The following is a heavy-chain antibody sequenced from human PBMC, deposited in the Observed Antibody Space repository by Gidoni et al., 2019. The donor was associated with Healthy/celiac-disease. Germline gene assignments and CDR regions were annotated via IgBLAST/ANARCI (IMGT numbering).Heavy chain of an antibody. CDR3: ARDHGSGSSSWYDYYYYYYGMDV. J-gene: IGHJ6*02. Sequence: QVQLVQSGAEVKKPGASVKVSCKASGYTFTSYGISWVRQAPGQGLEWMGWISAYNGNTNYAQKLQGRVTMTTDTSTSTAYMELRSLRSDDTAVYYCARDHGSGSSSWYDYYYYYYGMDVWGQGTTVTVSS. D-gene: IGHD6-13*01. CDR2: ISAYNGNT. CDR1: GYTFTSYG. V-gene: IGHV1-18*01.